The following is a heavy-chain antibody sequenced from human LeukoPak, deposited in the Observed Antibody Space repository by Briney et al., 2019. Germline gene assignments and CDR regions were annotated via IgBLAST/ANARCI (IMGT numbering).Heavy chain of an antibody. D-gene: IGHD3-3*01. J-gene: IGHJ5*02. CDR1: GYTFTGYY. Sequence: ASVKVSCKASGYTFTGYYMHWVRQAPGQGLEWMGWMNPKSGKTGYAQKFQGRVTMTTNSSISTAYMELGSLRSEDTAVYYCARAIFGVVKWFDPWGQGTLVTVSS. CDR2: MNPKSGKT. V-gene: IGHV1-8*02. CDR3: ARAIFGVVKWFDP.